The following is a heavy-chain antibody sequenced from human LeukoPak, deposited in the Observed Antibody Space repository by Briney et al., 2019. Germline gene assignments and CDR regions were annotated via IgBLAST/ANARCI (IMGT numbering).Heavy chain of an antibody. CDR1: GFTFSSYA. D-gene: IGHD6-19*01. CDR2: ISGGGGST. J-gene: IGHJ4*02. Sequence: GWALTLSCAASGFTFSSYAMSWVRQAPRKGLKWVSAISGGGGSTYYPDSVKSRFTISRDNSKTTLYLQMNSLRAEDTAVYYCAKDLSGWYSWGERTLVTVSS. CDR3: AKDLSGWYS. V-gene: IGHV3-23*01.